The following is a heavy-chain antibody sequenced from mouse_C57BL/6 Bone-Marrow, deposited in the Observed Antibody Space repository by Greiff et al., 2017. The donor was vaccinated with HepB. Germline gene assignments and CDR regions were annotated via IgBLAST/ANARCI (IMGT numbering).Heavy chain of an antibody. CDR1: GFTFSSYA. D-gene: IGHD1-1*01. J-gene: IGHJ3*01. Sequence: DVQLVESGGGLVKPGGSLKLSCAASGFTFSSYAMSWVRQTPEKRLEWVATISDGGSYTYYPDNVKGRFTISRDNAKNNLYLQMSHLKSEDTAMYYCARELQSSLVAYWGQGTLVTVSA. CDR3: ARELQSSLVAY. CDR2: ISDGGSYT. V-gene: IGHV5-4*01.